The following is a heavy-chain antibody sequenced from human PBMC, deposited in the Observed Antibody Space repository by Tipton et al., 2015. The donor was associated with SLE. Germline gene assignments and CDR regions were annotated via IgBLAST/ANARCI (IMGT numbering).Heavy chain of an antibody. D-gene: IGHD2/OR15-2a*01. J-gene: IGHJ4*02. CDR3: ARSSSVRTLLRPTFAY. V-gene: IGHV4-39*02. CDR2: IYYSGST. CDR1: GGSISSSNHY. Sequence: TLSLTCTVSGGSISSSNHYWGWIRQPPGKGLEWIGSIYYSGSTYYNPSLKSRVTISADTSKNHLSLKLTSVTAADTAVYFCARSSSVRTLLRPTFAYWGQGTLVTVSS.